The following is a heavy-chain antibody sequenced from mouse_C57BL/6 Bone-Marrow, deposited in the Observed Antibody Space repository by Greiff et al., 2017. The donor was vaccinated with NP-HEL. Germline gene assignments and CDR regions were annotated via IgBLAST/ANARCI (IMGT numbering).Heavy chain of an antibody. CDR1: GYTFTDYN. Sequence: EVQLQQSGPELVKPGASVKMSCKASGYTFTDYNMHWVKQSHGKSLEWIGYINPNNGGTSYNQKFKGKAPLTVNKSSSTAYMELRSLTSDDSAVYYCARYYYGSSWYYYAMDYWGQGTSVTVSS. J-gene: IGHJ4*01. CDR2: INPNNGGT. D-gene: IGHD1-1*01. V-gene: IGHV1-22*01. CDR3: ARYYYGSSWYYYAMDY.